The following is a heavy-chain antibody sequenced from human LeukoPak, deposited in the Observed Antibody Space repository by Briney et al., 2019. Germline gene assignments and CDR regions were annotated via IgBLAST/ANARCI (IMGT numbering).Heavy chain of an antibody. V-gene: IGHV4-59*11. Sequence: SETLSLTCTVSGGSISSHYWSWIRQPPGKGLEWIGYIYYRGSTNYNPSLKSRVTISVDTSKNQFSLKLSSVTAADTAVYYCARSWIQLWPFDYWGQGTLSPSPQ. CDR2: IYYRGST. J-gene: IGHJ4*02. CDR3: ARSWIQLWPFDY. D-gene: IGHD5-18*01. CDR1: GGSISSHY.